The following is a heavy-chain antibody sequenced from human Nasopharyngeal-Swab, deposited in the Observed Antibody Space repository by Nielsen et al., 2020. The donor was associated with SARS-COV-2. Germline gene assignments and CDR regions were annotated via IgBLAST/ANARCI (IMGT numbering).Heavy chain of an antibody. CDR3: ARLTADVLRFFRPYYFDY. CDR1: GGSISSSSYY. J-gene: IGHJ4*02. Sequence: SETLSLTCTVSGGSISSSSYYWGWIRQPPGKGLEWIGGIYYSGGTYYNPSLKSRVTISVDTSKNQFSLKLSSVTAADTAVYYCARLTADVLRFFRPYYFDYWGQGTLVTVSS. V-gene: IGHV4-39*01. D-gene: IGHD3-3*01. CDR2: IYYSGGT.